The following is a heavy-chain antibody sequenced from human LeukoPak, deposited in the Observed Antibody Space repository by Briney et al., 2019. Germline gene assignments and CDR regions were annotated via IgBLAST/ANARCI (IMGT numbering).Heavy chain of an antibody. J-gene: IGHJ6*03. V-gene: IGHV3-21*01. D-gene: IGHD6-19*01. Sequence: GGSLRLSCAASGFTFSSYWMSWVRQAPGKGLEWVSSISSSSSYIYYADSVKGRFTISRDNAKNSLYLQMNSLRAEDTAVYYCARDGIAVAGTGHYYYYYMDVWGKGTTVTVSS. CDR3: ARDGIAVAGTGHYYYYYMDV. CDR1: GFTFSSYW. CDR2: ISSSSSYI.